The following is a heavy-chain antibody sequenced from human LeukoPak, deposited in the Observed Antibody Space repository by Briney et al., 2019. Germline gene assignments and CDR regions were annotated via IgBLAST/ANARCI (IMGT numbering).Heavy chain of an antibody. CDR1: GGSISSYY. CDR3: ARGSGWYGYGY. Sequence: SETLSLTCTVSGGSISSYYWSWIRQPPGKGLEWIGYIYYSGSTDYNPSLKSRVTISVDASRNQFSLRLSSVTAADTAVYYCARGSGWYGYGYWGQGTLATVSS. J-gene: IGHJ4*02. V-gene: IGHV4-59*01. D-gene: IGHD6-19*01. CDR2: IYYSGST.